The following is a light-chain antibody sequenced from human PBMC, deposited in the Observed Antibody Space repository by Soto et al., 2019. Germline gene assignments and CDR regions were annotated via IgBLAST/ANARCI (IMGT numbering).Light chain of an antibody. Sequence: QSALTQPASVSGTPGQSITISCTGSNSDVGIYDFVSWYQHHPGRAPKLIVSEVSHRPSGVSNRFSGSKSSNTASLTISGLQAEDDDDYYCISSRSDDARYVFGTGTKLTVL. CDR1: NSDVGIYDF. V-gene: IGLV2-14*01. CDR2: EVS. CDR3: ISSRSDDARYV. J-gene: IGLJ1*01.